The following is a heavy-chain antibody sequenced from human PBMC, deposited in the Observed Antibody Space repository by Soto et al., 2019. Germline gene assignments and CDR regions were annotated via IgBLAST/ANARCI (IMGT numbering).Heavy chain of an antibody. CDR2: IYHSGST. CDR3: AGGIAARPLGY. Sequence: QLQLQESGSGLVKPSQTLSLTCAVSGGSISSGGFSWSWIRQPPGKGLESIGYIYHSGSTYYNPSRKRRVTIPVDRSKNQFSLKLSSVTAADTAVYYCAGGIAARPLGYWGQGTLVTVSS. V-gene: IGHV4-30-2*01. J-gene: IGHJ4*02. D-gene: IGHD6-6*01. CDR1: GGSISSGGFS.